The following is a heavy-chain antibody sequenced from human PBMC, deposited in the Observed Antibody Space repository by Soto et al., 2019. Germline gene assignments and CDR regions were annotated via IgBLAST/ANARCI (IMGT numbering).Heavy chain of an antibody. CDR1: GYNFAGYW. CDR2: IYPSDSDT. D-gene: IGHD3-3*01. J-gene: IGHJ4*02. CDR3: AIGGVSTRTFAY. V-gene: IGHV5-51*01. Sequence: GESLKISCKGSGYNFAGYWIAWVRHMPGKGLELMGIIYPSDSDTRYRPSFQGQVTISADKSISSAYLQWSSLRASDTAMYYCAIGGVSTRTFAYWGQGTPVTAS.